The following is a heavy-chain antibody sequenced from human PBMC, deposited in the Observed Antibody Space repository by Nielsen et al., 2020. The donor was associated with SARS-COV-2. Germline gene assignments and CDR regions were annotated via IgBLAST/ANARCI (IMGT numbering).Heavy chain of an antibody. Sequence: WIRQPPGRGLVWVSRIHSDGSGTRYADSVKGRFTISRHNSKNTLFLQMNSLRAEDTAVYYCARASYGGYYPYYYYYGMDVWGQGTTVTVSS. CDR2: IHSDGSGT. CDR3: ARASYGGYYPYYYYYGMDV. J-gene: IGHJ6*02. D-gene: IGHD3-22*01. V-gene: IGHV3-74*01.